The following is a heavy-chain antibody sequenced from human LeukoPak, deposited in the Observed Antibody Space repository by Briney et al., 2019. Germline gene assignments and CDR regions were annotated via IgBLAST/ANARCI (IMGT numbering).Heavy chain of an antibody. D-gene: IGHD2-21*02. J-gene: IGHJ4*02. Sequence: PGGSLRLSCATSGFTFSNYGMHWVRQAPGKGLEWVAFIRFDGSTKYYADSVKGRFTISRDNSKNTFYLQMNSLRGGDTAVYYCARDQGVVVTASTDYWGQGTLVTVSS. CDR2: IRFDGSTK. CDR1: GFTFSNYG. V-gene: IGHV3-30*02. CDR3: ARDQGVVVTASTDY.